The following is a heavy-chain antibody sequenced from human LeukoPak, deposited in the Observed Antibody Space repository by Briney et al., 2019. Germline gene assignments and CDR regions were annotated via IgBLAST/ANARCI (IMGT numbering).Heavy chain of an antibody. J-gene: IGHJ4*02. CDR1: GFTFSIYW. Sequence: PGGSLRLSCAASGFTFSIYWMSWVRQAPGKGLEWVANIKEDGSEKYYVDSLKGRFTISRDNAKNSLYLQMNSLRAEDTAVYYCARDIFMVRGVITEVAFDYWGQGTLVTVSS. D-gene: IGHD3-10*01. V-gene: IGHV3-7*05. CDR2: IKEDGSEK. CDR3: ARDIFMVRGVITEVAFDY.